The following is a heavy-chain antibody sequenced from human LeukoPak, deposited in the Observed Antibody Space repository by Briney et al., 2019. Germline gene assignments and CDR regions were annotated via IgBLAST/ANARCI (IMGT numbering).Heavy chain of an antibody. D-gene: IGHD3-22*01. CDR3: AADYYDSSGYYSPIDY. CDR2: FDPEDGET. V-gene: IGHV1-24*01. CDR1: GYTLTELS. Sequence: ASVKVSCKVSGYTLTELSMHWARQAPGKGLAWMGGFDPEDGETIYAQKFQGRVTMTEDTSTDTAYMELSSLRSEDTAVYYCAADYYDSSGYYSPIDYWGQGTLVTVSS. J-gene: IGHJ4*02.